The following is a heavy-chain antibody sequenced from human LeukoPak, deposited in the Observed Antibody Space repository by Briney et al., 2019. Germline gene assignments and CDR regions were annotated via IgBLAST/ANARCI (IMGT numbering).Heavy chain of an antibody. CDR1: GFTFSSYW. V-gene: IGHV3-74*01. J-gene: IGHJ4*02. CDR3: ATKATGGVKNDY. CDR2: INSDGSST. D-gene: IGHD2-8*01. Sequence: GGSLRLSCTASGFTFSSYWMHWVRQAPGKGLVWVSRINSDGSSTNYADSVKGRFTISRDNAKNTLYLQMNSLRAEDTAVYYCATKATGGVKNDYWGQGTLVTVSS.